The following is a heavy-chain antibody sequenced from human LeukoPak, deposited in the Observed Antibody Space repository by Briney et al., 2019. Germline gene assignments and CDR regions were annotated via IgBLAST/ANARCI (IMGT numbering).Heavy chain of an antibody. CDR2: VYYTGST. J-gene: IGHJ5*02. CDR1: GGSISSSGYY. V-gene: IGHV4-39*01. Sequence: SETLSLTCTVSGGSISSSGYYWGWIRQPPGKGLEWIGTVYYTGSTYYNPSLKSRVTISEDTSRNQFSLKLNSVTAADTAVYYCARGSGTYYYDSGGYLNWFDPWGQGTLVTVSS. D-gene: IGHD3-22*01. CDR3: ARGSGTYYYDSGGYLNWFDP.